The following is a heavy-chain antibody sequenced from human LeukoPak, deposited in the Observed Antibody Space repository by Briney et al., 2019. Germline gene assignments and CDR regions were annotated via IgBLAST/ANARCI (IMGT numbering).Heavy chain of an antibody. CDR3: ATLGEDKTDTPFGY. J-gene: IGHJ4*02. D-gene: IGHD3-16*01. CDR2: INPSTGGT. CDR1: GYTFIDYY. Sequence: ASVTVSCTTSGYTFIDYYVHWIRQAPGQGLEWMGRINPSTGGTDFAQKFQGKVSMTRDTSISTAYMELSRLGSDDTAVYYCATLGEDKTDTPFGYWGQGTLVTVSS. V-gene: IGHV1-2*06.